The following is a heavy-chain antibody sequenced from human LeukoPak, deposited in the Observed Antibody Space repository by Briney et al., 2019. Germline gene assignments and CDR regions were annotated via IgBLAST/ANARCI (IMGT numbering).Heavy chain of an antibody. CDR1: GFTFSSYA. CDR2: ISYDGSNK. V-gene: IGHV3-30*04. CDR3: VSPMIQGVTTYFDF. J-gene: IGHJ4*02. Sequence: GGSLRLSCAASGFTFSSYAVHWVRQAPGKGLEWVAVISYDGSNKYYADSVKGRFTISRDNSKNTLYLEMNSLRAEDTAVYYCVSPMIQGVTTYFDFWGQGTLVTVSS. D-gene: IGHD3-10*01.